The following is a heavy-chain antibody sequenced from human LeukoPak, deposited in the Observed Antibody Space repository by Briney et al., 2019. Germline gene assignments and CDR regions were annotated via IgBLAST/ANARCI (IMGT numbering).Heavy chain of an antibody. CDR1: GYTLTELS. D-gene: IGHD3-22*01. CDR3: ARSDYYDSSGYYEHVRHY. CDR2: FDPEDGET. Sequence: ASVKVSCKVSGYTLTELSMHWVRQAPGKGLEWMGGFDPEDGETIYAQKFQGRVTMTRDTSISTAYMELSRLRSDDTAVYYCARSDYYDSSGYYEHVRHYWGQGTLVTVSS. J-gene: IGHJ4*02. V-gene: IGHV1-24*01.